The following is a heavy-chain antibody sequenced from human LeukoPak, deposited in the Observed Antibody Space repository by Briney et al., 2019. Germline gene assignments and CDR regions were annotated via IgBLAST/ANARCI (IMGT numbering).Heavy chain of an antibody. CDR3: ARDEMRYCSTTSCPDNDY. CDR1: GFTFSSYS. CDR2: ISSSNSYI. J-gene: IGHJ4*02. Sequence: GGSLRLSCAASGFTFSSYSMNWVRQAPGKGLEWVSFISSSNSYIYYADSVKGRFTISRDNAKNSLYLQMNSLRAEDTAVYYCARDEMRYCSTTSCPDNDYWGQGTLVTVSS. D-gene: IGHD2-2*01. V-gene: IGHV3-21*06.